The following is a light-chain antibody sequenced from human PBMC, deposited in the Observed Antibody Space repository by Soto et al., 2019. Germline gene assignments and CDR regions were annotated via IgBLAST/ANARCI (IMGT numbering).Light chain of an antibody. CDR3: QQSYSSPRT. Sequence: DIQMPPSPSSLSASVGDRVTITCRASQSISSFLNWYQQKPGKAPKFLIYAASSLQSGVPSRFSGSGSGTDFTLTISSLQPEDFATYYCQQSYSSPRTFGQGTKVDIK. V-gene: IGKV1-39*01. J-gene: IGKJ1*01. CDR2: AAS. CDR1: QSISSF.